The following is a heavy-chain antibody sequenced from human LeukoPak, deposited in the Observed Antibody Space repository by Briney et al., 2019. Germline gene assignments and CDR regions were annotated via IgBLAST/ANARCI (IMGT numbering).Heavy chain of an antibody. D-gene: IGHD3-16*01. CDR1: GYTFTAYY. CDR3: AREKGTLGGYY. CDR2: INPNSGGT. V-gene: IGHV1-2*02. J-gene: IGHJ4*02. Sequence: GASVKVSCKASGYTFTAYYMHWVRQAPGQGLEWMGLINPNSGGTNYAQRFQGRVTMTRDTSISTAYMELSKLTSDDTAVYYGAREKGTLGGYYWGQGTLVTVSS.